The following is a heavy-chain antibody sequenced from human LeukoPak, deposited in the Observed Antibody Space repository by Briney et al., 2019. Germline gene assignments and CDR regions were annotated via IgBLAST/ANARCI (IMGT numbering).Heavy chain of an antibody. Sequence: GESLKISCKASGYNFPKSWIGWVRQMPVKGLEWMAIVYPDDSRTKYSPSFQGQVTISADKSINTAYLQWSSLRASDTAMYYCARPDYFASHDWGQGTLVTVS. D-gene: IGHD2/OR15-2a*01. CDR3: ARPDYFASHD. J-gene: IGHJ4*02. V-gene: IGHV5-51*01. CDR2: VYPDDSRT. CDR1: GYNFPKSW.